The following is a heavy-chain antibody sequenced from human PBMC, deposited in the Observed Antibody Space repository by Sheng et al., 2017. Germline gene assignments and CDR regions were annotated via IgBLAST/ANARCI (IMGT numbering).Heavy chain of an antibody. J-gene: IGHJ4*02. CDR3: ATDKDLSGSYLDY. D-gene: IGHD3-10*01. CDR1: GFTFSSYG. Sequence: QVQLVESGGGVVQPGRSLRLSCAASGFTFSSYGMHWVRQAPGKGLEWVAVIWYDGSNKYYADSVKGRFTISRDNSKNTLYLQMNSLRAEDTAVYYCATDKDLSGSYLDYWGQGTLVTVSS. CDR2: IWYDGSNK. V-gene: IGHV3-33*01.